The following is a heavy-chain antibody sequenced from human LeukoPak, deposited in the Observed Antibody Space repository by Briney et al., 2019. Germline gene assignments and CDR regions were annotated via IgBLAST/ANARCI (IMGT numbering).Heavy chain of an antibody. CDR2: ISGSGGST. J-gene: IGHJ4*02. CDR3: ARDISYYDSSGTFDY. D-gene: IGHD3-22*01. Sequence: GGSLRLSCAASGCTFSSYAMSWVRQAPGKGLEWVSAISGSGGSTYYADSVKGRFTISRDNSKNTLYLQMNSLRAEDTAVYYCARDISYYDSSGTFDYWGQGTLVTVSS. V-gene: IGHV3-23*01. CDR1: GCTFSSYA.